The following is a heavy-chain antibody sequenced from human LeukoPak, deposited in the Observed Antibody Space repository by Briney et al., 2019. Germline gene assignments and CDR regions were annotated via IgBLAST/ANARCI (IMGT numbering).Heavy chain of an antibody. D-gene: IGHD2-2*01. J-gene: IGHJ5*02. CDR2: INHSGST. V-gene: IGHV4-34*01. CDR1: GGSFSGYY. CDR3: ARMEGYCSSTSCYDGNWFDP. Sequence: SETLSLTCAVYGGSFSGYYWSWIRQPPGKGLEWIGEINHSGSTNYNPSLKSRVTISVDTSKNQFSLKLSSVTAADTAVYYCARMEGYCSSTSCYDGNWFDPWGQGTLVTVSS.